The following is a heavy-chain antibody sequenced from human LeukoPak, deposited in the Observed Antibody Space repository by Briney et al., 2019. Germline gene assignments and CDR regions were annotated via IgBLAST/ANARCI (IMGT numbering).Heavy chain of an antibody. CDR2: IKQDGSEK. J-gene: IGHJ4*02. D-gene: IGHD6-19*01. Sequence: PGGSLRLSCAASGFTFSSYWMSWVRQAPGKGLEWVANIKQDGSEKYYVDSVKGRFTISRDNAKNSLYLQMNSLRAEDTAVYYCAGGIAVAGTVGYFDYWGQGTLVTVSS. CDR1: GFTFSSYW. CDR3: AGGIAVAGTVGYFDY. V-gene: IGHV3-7*01.